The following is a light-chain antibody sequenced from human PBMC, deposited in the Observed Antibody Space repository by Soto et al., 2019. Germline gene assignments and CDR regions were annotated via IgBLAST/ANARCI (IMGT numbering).Light chain of an antibody. J-gene: IGKJ4*01. CDR1: QSIVSS. Sequence: DIQMTQSPSSLSASVGDRVTITCRASQSIVSSLNWYQQKPGEAPKLLIYAASSLQSGVPSRFSGSAAGTDCTLTISSLQPEDFATYYCQQSYTTPLTFGGGTKVGIK. V-gene: IGKV1-39*01. CDR2: AAS. CDR3: QQSYTTPLT.